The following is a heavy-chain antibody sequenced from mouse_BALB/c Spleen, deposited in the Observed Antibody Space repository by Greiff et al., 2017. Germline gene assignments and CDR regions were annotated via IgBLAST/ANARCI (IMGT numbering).Heavy chain of an antibody. Sequence: VQLQESGAELARPGASVKLSCKASGYTFTSYWMQWVKQRPGQGLEWIGAIYPGDGDTRYTQKFKGKATLTADKSSSTAYMQLSSLASEDSAVYYCARYGNYGFDYWGQGTTLTVSS. J-gene: IGHJ2*01. D-gene: IGHD2-10*02. CDR3: ARYGNYGFDY. V-gene: IGHV1-87*01. CDR1: GYTFTSYW. CDR2: IYPGDGDT.